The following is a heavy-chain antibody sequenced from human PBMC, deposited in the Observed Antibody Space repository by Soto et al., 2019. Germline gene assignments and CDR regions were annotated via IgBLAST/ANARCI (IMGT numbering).Heavy chain of an antibody. CDR1: GFTFSSYA. V-gene: IGHV3-30-3*01. CDR2: ISYDGSNK. Sequence: QVQLVESGGGVVQPGRSLRLSCAASGFTFSSYAMHWVRQAPGKGLEWVAVISYDGSNKYYADSVKGRFTISRDNSKNTLYLQMNGLTAYYSAVYYSARGYAPAAAVLFDYWGQGTLVTVSS. J-gene: IGHJ4*02. D-gene: IGHD6-13*01. CDR3: ARGYAPAAAVLFDY.